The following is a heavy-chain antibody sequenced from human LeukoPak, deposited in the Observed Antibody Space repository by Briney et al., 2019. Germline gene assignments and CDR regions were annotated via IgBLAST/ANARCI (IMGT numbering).Heavy chain of an antibody. CDR1: GFTFRRYA. CDR3: SRSLNY. J-gene: IGHJ4*02. V-gene: IGHV3-7*01. CDR2: IKQDGSEK. Sequence: GESLKISCAASGFTFRRYAMSWVRQAPGKGLEWVANIKQDGSEKYYVDSVKGRFTISRDNAKNSLYLQMNSLRAEDTAVYYCSRSLNYWGQGTLVTVSS.